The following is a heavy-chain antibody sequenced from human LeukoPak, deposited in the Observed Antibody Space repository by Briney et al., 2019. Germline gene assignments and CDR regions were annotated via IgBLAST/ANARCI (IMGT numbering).Heavy chain of an antibody. CDR3: AREAVAGTTIFDY. J-gene: IGHJ4*02. Sequence: ASVKVSCKASGYTFTGYYMHWVRQAPGQGLEWMGWINPNSGGTNYAQTFRGRVTMTRDTSISTAYMELSRLRSDDTAVYYCAREAVAGTTIFDYWGQGTLVTVSS. V-gene: IGHV1-2*02. D-gene: IGHD6-19*01. CDR2: INPNSGGT. CDR1: GYTFTGYY.